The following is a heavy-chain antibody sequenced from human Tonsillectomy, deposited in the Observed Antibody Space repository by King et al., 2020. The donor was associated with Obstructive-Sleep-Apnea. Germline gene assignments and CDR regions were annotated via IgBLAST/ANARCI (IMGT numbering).Heavy chain of an antibody. V-gene: IGHV2-5*02. CDR3: AHRRPLTYYFDY. Sequence: HITLKESGPTLVKPTQTLTLTCTFSGFSLSTNGEGVAWIRQPPGKALEWLALIYWDDDKRYSPSLKSRLTIAKDTSKNQVVLTMTNMDPVDTATYYCAHRRPLTYYFDYWGQGTLVTVSS. CDR2: IYWDDDK. J-gene: IGHJ4*02. CDR1: GFSLSTNGEG.